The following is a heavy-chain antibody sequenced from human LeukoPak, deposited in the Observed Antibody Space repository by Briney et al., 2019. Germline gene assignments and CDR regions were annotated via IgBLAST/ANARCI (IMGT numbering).Heavy chain of an antibody. CDR2: ISSSGSTI. CDR1: GFTFSDYY. J-gene: IGHJ3*02. CDR3: ARVGYYDILTGYHDAFDI. D-gene: IGHD3-9*01. V-gene: IGHV3-11*01. Sequence: GGSLRLSCAASGFTFSDYYMSWIRQAPGKGLEWVSYISSSGSTIYYADSVKGRFTISRDNAKNSLYLQMNSLRAEDTAVYYCARVGYYDILTGYHDAFDIWGQGTMVTVSS.